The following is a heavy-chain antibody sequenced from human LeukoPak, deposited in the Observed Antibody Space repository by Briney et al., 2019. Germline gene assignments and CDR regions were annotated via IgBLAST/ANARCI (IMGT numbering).Heavy chain of an antibody. D-gene: IGHD3-3*01. J-gene: IGHJ4*02. Sequence: GGSLRLSCAASGYTFSDHYIDWVRQAPGKGLEWVGHTRNKANNYATEYAASVKGRFTISRDDSRNSVYLQMNSLKTEDTAVYYCTRWRSGASDWGQGTLVTVSS. CDR2: TRNKANNYAT. V-gene: IGHV3-72*01. CDR1: GYTFSDHY. CDR3: TRWRSGASD.